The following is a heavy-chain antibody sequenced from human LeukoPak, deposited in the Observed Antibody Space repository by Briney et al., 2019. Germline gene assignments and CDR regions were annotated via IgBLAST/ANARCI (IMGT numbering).Heavy chain of an antibody. CDR3: AKPMTGAPDAFDI. CDR2: IDPSDSYT. V-gene: IGHV5-10-1*01. D-gene: IGHD3-9*01. J-gene: IGHJ3*02. Sequence: GGSLRISCKGSGYRFTSYWISWVRQMPGKGLEWMGRIDPSDSYTNYSPSFQGHVTISADKSISTAYLQWSSLKAPDTAMYFCAKPMTGAPDAFDIWGQGTMVTVSS. CDR1: GYRFTSYW.